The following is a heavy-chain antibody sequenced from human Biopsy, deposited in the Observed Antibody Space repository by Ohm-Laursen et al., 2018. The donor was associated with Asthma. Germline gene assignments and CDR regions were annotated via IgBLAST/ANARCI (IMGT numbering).Heavy chain of an antibody. V-gene: IGHV1-69*05. CDR1: GGTFTTYS. CDR2: IIPLIGTP. CDR3: ARTYYDFLTGQVNDAFAI. D-gene: IGHD3-9*01. J-gene: IGHJ3*02. Sequence: GASVKVSCKASGGTFTTYSISWVRQAPGQGLVWMGGIIPLIGTPNYAQKVQGRVTITRDTSASTAYMDLSSLRSEDTAVYYCARTYYDFLTGQVNDAFAIWGQGTMVTVSS.